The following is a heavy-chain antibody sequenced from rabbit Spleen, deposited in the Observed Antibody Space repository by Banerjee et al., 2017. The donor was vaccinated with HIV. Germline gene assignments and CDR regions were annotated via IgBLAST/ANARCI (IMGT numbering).Heavy chain of an antibody. CDR2: IYAGSSGST. CDR3: ARDAGSSFSSYGMDL. Sequence: QSLEESGGGLVKPGASLTLTCTASGFSFSSGYYMCWVRQAPGKGLEWIACIYAGSSGSTYYASWATGRFTCSKTSSTTVTLQMTSLTAADTATYFCARDAGSSFSSYGMDLWGPGTLVTVS. D-gene: IGHD8-1*01. CDR1: GFSFSSGYY. V-gene: IGHV1S40*01. J-gene: IGHJ6*01.